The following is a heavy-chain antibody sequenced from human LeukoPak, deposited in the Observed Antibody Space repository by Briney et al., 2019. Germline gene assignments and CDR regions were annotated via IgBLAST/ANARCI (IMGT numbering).Heavy chain of an antibody. CDR2: TYYRSKWYN. J-gene: IGHJ4*02. CDR1: GDSVSSNSAA. V-gene: IGHV6-1*01. Sequence: SQTLSLTCAISGDSVSSNSAAWNWIRQSPSGGLEWLGRTYYRSKWYNDYAVSVKSRITINPDTSKNQFSLQLNSVTPEDTAVYYCARGVGIAVAGITSYYFDYWGQGTLVTVSS. D-gene: IGHD6-19*01. CDR3: ARGVGIAVAGITSYYFDY.